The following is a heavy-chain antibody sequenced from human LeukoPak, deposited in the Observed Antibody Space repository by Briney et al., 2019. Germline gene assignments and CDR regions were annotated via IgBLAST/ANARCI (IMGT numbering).Heavy chain of an antibody. J-gene: IGHJ5*02. CDR3: ARAVGKGQLAPEGNWFDP. CDR2: INPNSGGT. CDR1: GYTFTGYY. D-gene: IGHD2-2*01. Sequence: ASVKVSCKASGYTFTGYYMHWLRQAPGHGLGGMGWINPNSGGTNYAQKFQGRGTMTRDTSISTAYMELSRLRSDDTAVYYCARAVGKGQLAPEGNWFDPWGQGTLITVSS. V-gene: IGHV1-2*02.